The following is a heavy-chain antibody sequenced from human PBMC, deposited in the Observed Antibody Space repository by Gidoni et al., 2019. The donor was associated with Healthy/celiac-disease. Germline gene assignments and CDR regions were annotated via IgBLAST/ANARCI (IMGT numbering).Heavy chain of an antibody. J-gene: IGHJ4*02. CDR2: IYTSGST. D-gene: IGHD4-17*01. Sequence: QVQLQESGPGLVKPSQTLSLTCTVSGGSISSGSYYWSWIRQPAGKGLEWIGRIYTSGSTNYNPSLKSRVTISVDTSKNQFSLKLSSVTAADTAVYYCARGDGDYLIDYWGQGTLVTVSS. CDR1: GGSISSGSYY. V-gene: IGHV4-61*02. CDR3: ARGDGDYLIDY.